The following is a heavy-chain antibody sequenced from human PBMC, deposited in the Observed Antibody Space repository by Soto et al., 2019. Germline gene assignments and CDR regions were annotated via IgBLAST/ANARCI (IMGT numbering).Heavy chain of an antibody. CDR3: ARETLTFGSALDV. CDR2: ITWNGANS. J-gene: IGHJ6*02. V-gene: IGHV3-43*01. Sequence: QSGGSLRLSCAASGFRFDDYNMHWVRQAPGKGLEWVSLITWNGANSYYADSVKGRFTISRDGTTKSLSLQMTSLKREDTGLYFCARETLTFGSALDVWGQGTTGTVSS. CDR1: GFRFDDYN. D-gene: IGHD3-3*01.